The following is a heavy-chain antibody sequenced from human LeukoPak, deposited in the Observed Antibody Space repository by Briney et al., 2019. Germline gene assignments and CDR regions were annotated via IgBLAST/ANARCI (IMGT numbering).Heavy chain of an antibody. J-gene: IGHJ4*02. Sequence: GALRLSCAASGFTFSNYAMSWVRQAPGKGLEWVSGISGSGGSTYYADSVKGRFTISRDNSKNTLYLQMNSLRAEDTAVYYCAKDRTLIVVVTIDYWGQGTLVTVSS. CDR1: GFTFSNYA. CDR3: AKDRTLIVVVTIDY. CDR2: ISGSGGST. D-gene: IGHD3-22*01. V-gene: IGHV3-23*01.